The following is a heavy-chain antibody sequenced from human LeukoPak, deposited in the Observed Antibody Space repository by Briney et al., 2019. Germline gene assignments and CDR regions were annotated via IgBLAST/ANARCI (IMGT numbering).Heavy chain of an antibody. CDR2: ISGSGGST. D-gene: IGHD3-22*01. Sequence: GGSLRLSCAASGFTFSSYAMSWVRQAPGKGLEWVSAISGSGGSTYYADSVKGRFTISRDNAKNSLYLQMNSLRAEDTAVYYCARAATTYYYDTSGYYWGQGTLVTVSS. V-gene: IGHV3-23*01. CDR1: GFTFSSYA. CDR3: ARAATTYYYDTSGYY. J-gene: IGHJ4*02.